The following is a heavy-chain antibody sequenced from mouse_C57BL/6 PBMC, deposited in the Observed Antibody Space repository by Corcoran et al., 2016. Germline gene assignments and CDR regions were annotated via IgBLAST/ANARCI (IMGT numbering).Heavy chain of an antibody. Sequence: EVQLQQSGPELVKPGDSVKISCTASGYTITDYYMNWVKQSHGKSLEWIGDINPNNGGTSYNQKFKGKATLTVEKSSSTAYMEIRSLPSEDSAVYYCARFGSGYAMDYCGQGTSVTVSS. V-gene: IGHV1-26*01. CDR3: ARFGSGYAMDY. CDR2: INPNNGGT. D-gene: IGHD2-2*01. CDR1: GYTITDYY. J-gene: IGHJ4*01.